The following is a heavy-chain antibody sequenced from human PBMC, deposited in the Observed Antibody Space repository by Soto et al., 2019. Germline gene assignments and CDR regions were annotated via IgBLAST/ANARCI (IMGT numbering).Heavy chain of an antibody. CDR1: GYTFTSYA. CDR3: ARDSIDFAGDY. Sequence: QVQLVQSGAEVKKPGASVKVSCTASGYTFTSYAISWVRQAPGQGLEWMGWISAYDGNTNYAQQVQGRVTMTTDTSTNTGYMELRSLKSDDTAVYYCARDSIDFAGDYWGQGTLVTVSS. V-gene: IGHV1-18*01. CDR2: ISAYDGNT. J-gene: IGHJ4*02.